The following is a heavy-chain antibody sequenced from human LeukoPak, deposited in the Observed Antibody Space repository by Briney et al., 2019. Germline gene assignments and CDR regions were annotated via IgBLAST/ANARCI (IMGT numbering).Heavy chain of an antibody. Sequence: PSETLSLTCTDSGASISSSSYYWGWIRQPPGKGLESIGSIYYSGSTYYNPSLKSRVTISVDTSKNQFSLKLSSVTAADTAVYYCARDAQCSGGRCYPYYLDYWGPGTLVTVSS. CDR2: IYYSGST. D-gene: IGHD2-15*01. J-gene: IGHJ4*02. CDR1: GASISSSSYY. V-gene: IGHV4-39*07. CDR3: ARDAQCSGGRCYPYYLDY.